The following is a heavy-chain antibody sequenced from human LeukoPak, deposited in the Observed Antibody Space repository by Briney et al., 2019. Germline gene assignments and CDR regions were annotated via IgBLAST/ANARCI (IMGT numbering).Heavy chain of an antibody. J-gene: IGHJ4*02. Sequence: GGSLRLSCAASGFTFSTYAMGWVRQAPGKGLEWVSAISGSGGSTYYADSVKGRFTISRDNSKNTLYLQMNSLRAEDTAVYYCAKSTLRVITGTPIDYWGQGTLVTVSS. V-gene: IGHV3-23*01. D-gene: IGHD1-7*01. CDR2: ISGSGGST. CDR3: AKSTLRVITGTPIDY. CDR1: GFTFSTYA.